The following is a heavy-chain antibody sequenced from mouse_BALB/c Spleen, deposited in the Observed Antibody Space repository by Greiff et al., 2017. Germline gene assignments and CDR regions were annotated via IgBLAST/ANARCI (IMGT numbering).Heavy chain of an antibody. CDR1: GFAFSSYD. CDR3: ARLSTRGFAY. CDR2: ISSGGGST. V-gene: IGHV5-12-1*01. Sequence: EVHLVESGGGLVKPGGSLKLSCAASGFAFSSYDMSWVRQTPEKRLEWVAYISSGGGSTYYPDTVKGRFTISRDNAKNTLYLQMSSLKSEDTAMYYCARLSTRGFAYWGQGTLVTVSA. J-gene: IGHJ3*01. D-gene: IGHD2-1*01.